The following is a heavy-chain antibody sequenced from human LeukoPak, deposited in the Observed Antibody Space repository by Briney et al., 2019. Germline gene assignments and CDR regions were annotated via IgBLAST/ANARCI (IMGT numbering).Heavy chain of an antibody. CDR1: GFTFNTYS. J-gene: IGHJ4*02. Sequence: PGGSLRLSCAASGFTFNTYSMNWVRQAPGKGLEWVSYIGGSSATIYYADSVKGRFTISRDNAKNSLYLQMNGLRAEDTAIYYCARKMYGDYFFDYWGQGTLVTVSS. CDR3: ARKMYGDYFFDY. CDR2: IGGSSATI. D-gene: IGHD4-17*01. V-gene: IGHV3-48*01.